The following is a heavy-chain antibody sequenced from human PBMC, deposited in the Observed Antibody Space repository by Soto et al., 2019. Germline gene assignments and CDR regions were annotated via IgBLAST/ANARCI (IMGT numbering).Heavy chain of an antibody. Sequence: SETLSLTCAVSGGSISSSNWWSFVRQPPGKGLEWIGEIYHSGSTNYNPSLKSRVTISVDKSKNQFSLKLSSVTAADTAMYYCARDPAEGATAGNNWFDPWGQGTLVTVYS. V-gene: IGHV4-4*02. J-gene: IGHJ5*02. CDR1: GGSISSSNW. CDR3: ARDPAEGATAGNNWFDP. CDR2: IYHSGST. D-gene: IGHD1-26*01.